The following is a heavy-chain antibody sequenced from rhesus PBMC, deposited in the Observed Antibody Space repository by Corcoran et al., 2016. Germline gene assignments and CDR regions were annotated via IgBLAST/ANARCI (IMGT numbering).Heavy chain of an antibody. CDR2: MNGNSETP. CDR1: GASVSFDW. Sequence: QVHLQESGPGLVKPSETLSLPCAVSGASVSFDWLTCFRPPPGPGLEWIGVMNGNSETPSYYPSLTCRVTISKDVSNNQLSLKLNSVTAADTAVYYCASNIVAATFDNWGQGVLVTVSS. D-gene: IGHD2-39*01. CDR3: ASNIVAATFDN. V-gene: IGHV4-80*01. J-gene: IGHJ4*01.